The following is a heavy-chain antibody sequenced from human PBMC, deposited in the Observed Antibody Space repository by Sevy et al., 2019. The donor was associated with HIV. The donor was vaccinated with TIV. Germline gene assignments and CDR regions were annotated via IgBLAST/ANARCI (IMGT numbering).Heavy chain of an antibody. CDR1: GFTFSIYA. J-gene: IGHJ6*02. CDR2: IGRSGGST. D-gene: IGHD2-2*01. CDR3: AKVDVVVPVADYGLDV. Sequence: GGSLRLSCAASGFTFSIYAMSWVRQAPGKGLEWVSSIGRSGGSTQYAGSMKVRLTISRDNSKSPLFLQMNSLRAEDTAVYYCAKVDVVVPVADYGLDVWGQGTTVTVSS. V-gene: IGHV3-23*01.